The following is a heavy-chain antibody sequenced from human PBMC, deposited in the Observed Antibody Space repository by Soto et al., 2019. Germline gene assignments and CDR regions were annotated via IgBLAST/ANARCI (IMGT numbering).Heavy chain of an antibody. J-gene: IGHJ4*02. V-gene: IGHV3-23*01. CDR2: ISDSDGST. CDR1: GFTFSTYA. Sequence: EVQLLESGGGLVQPGGSLTLSCAASGFTFSTYAMTWVRQAPGKGLEWVSTISDSDGSTYYADSVKGRFTISRDNSKNTVSLHMNSLRAEDTAVYYCAKEVEGGWYYFDYWGQGTLVTVSS. D-gene: IGHD2-15*01. CDR3: AKEVEGGWYYFDY.